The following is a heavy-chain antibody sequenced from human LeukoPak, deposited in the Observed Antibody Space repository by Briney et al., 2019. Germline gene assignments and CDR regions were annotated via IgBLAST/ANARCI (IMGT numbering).Heavy chain of an antibody. D-gene: IGHD3-3*01. J-gene: IGHJ4*02. CDR3: VRNLDFWGDSDDY. V-gene: IGHV3-74*01. Sequence: GGSLRLSSAASGFTFISSWMHCVRQAPGKGLVWVSRINSDGSTTTYAGSVKGGFTISRDNAKNTLYLQMNSVRAEDTAVYYCVRNLDFWGDSDDYWGQGTLVTVSS. CDR2: INSDGSTT. CDR1: GFTFISSW.